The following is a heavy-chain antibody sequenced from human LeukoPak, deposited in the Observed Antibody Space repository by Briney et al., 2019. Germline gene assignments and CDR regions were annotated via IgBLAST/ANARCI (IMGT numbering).Heavy chain of an antibody. CDR1: GGSISSYY. CDR3: ARGHYYYSSGYYYYGMDV. V-gene: IGHV4-59*01. J-gene: IGHJ6*02. Sequence: SETLSLTCTVSGGSISSYYWSWIRQPPGKGLEWIGYIYYSGSTNYNPSLKSRVTISVDTSKNQFSLKLSSVTAADTAVYYCARGHYYYSSGYYYYGMDVGGQGTTVTVSS. CDR2: IYYSGST. D-gene: IGHD3-22*01.